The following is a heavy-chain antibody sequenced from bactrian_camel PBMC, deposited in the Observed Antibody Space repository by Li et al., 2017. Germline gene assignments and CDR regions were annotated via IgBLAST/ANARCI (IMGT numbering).Heavy chain of an antibody. Sequence: VQLVESGGGSVKAGENLTLTCTASEFRENYHDMGWYRQAPGNECELVSIFSSDGSTEYGDSVKGRFTISRDNAKNTVYLQLNSLKTEDMAIYYCVSRASRAEIYWGQGTQVTVS. CDR2: IFSSDGST. D-gene: IGHD1*01. CDR3: VSRASRAEIY. V-gene: IGHV3S63*01. CDR1: EFRENYHD. J-gene: IGHJ4*01.